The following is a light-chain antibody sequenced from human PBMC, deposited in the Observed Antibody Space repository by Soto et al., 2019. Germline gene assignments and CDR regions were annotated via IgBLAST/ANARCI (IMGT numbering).Light chain of an antibody. CDR3: HHYESLRLT. CDR2: EAS. CDR1: QGVSSSY. V-gene: IGKV3-20*01. J-gene: IGKJ1*01. Sequence: CGTSQGVSSSYLAWYQQKPGQAPRLLIYEASRRATGIPDRFSGSGSGTDFSLTISRLEPEDVAGYGFHHYESLRLTFGLGTRVDIK.